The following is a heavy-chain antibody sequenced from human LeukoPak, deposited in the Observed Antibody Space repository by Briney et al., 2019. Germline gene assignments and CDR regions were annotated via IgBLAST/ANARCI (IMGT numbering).Heavy chain of an antibody. D-gene: IGHD3-22*01. CDR3: AIGPAYYDSSGYLVSAEYFQH. CDR2: IYHTGST. J-gene: IGHJ1*01. V-gene: IGHV4-59*02. Sequence: PSETLSLTCTISGGSVSDYYWSWIRQSPGKGLEWIGYIYHTGSTSYSPSPKSRVTISADKSKNQFSLKLSSVTAADTAVYYCAIGPAYYDSSGYLVSAEYFQHWGQGTLVTVSS. CDR1: GGSVSDYY.